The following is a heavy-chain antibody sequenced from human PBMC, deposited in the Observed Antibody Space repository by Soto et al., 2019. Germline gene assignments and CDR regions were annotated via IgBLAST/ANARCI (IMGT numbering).Heavy chain of an antibody. CDR1: GGSISSYY. D-gene: IGHD2-8*01. CDR2: IYYSWST. Sequence: PHTLSLTCTVSGGSISSYYWSWIQQPHGKGLEWIGYIYYSWSTNYNPSLKSRVTISVDTSKNQFSLKLSSVTAADTAVYYCARGYCTNGVCFGPWFDPWGQGTLVTVS. CDR3: ARGYCTNGVCFGPWFDP. V-gene: IGHV4-59*01. J-gene: IGHJ5*02.